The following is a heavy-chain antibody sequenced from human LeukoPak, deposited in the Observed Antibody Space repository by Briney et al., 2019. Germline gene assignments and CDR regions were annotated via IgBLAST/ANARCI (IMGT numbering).Heavy chain of an antibody. V-gene: IGHV3-53*01. CDR1: GFTVSSNY. Sequence: GGSQRLSCAASGFTVSSNYMSWVRQAPGKGLEWVSVIYSGGSTYYADSVKGRFTISRDNSKNTLYLQMNSLRAEDTAVYYCASVAMVRGVISSSVFDYWGQGTLVTVSS. CDR2: IYSGGST. J-gene: IGHJ4*02. D-gene: IGHD3-10*01. CDR3: ASVAMVRGVISSSVFDY.